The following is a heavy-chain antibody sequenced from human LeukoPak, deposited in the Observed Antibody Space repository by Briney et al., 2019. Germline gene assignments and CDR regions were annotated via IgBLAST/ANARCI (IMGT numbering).Heavy chain of an antibody. CDR3: AREGGPYRPLDY. V-gene: IGHV4-4*02. Sequence: PSGTLSLTCGVSGGSITNTNYWTWVRQPPGKGLEWIGEVNLQGSTNYNPSLMGRVAISVDASENHISLQLTSVTAADTAVYYCAREGGPYRPLDYSGQGTLVTVSS. CDR2: VNLQGST. J-gene: IGHJ4*02. CDR1: GGSITNTNY.